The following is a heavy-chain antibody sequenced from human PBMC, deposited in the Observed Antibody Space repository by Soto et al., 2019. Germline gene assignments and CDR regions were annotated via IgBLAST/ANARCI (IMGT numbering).Heavy chain of an antibody. CDR2: IIPIFGTA. CDR3: ARDCSSTSCYGKFDP. Sequence: ASVKVSCKASGGTFSSYAISWVRQAPGQGLEWMGGIIPIFGTANYAQKFQGRVTITADESTSTAYMELSSLRSEDTAVYYCARDCSSTSCYGKFDPWGQGTLVTVSS. V-gene: IGHV1-69*13. D-gene: IGHD2-2*01. CDR1: GGTFSSYA. J-gene: IGHJ5*02.